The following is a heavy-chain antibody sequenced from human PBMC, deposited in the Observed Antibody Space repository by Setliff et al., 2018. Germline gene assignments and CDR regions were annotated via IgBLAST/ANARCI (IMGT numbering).Heavy chain of an antibody. CDR2: INHSGST. V-gene: IGHV4-34*01. CDR3: ARGGRDGYNYELDY. CDR1: GGSFSGYY. D-gene: IGHD5-12*01. Sequence: SETLSLTCAAYGGSFSGYYWSWIRQPPGKGLEWIGEINHSGSTNYNPSLKSRVTISVDTSKNQFSLKLSSVTAADTAVYYCARGGRDGYNYELDYWGQGTLVTVSS. J-gene: IGHJ4*02.